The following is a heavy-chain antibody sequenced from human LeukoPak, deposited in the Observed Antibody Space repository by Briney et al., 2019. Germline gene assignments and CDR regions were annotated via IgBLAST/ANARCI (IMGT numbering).Heavy chain of an antibody. CDR1: GFTFSDYN. J-gene: IGHJ4*02. CDR2: MSPDGNKK. Sequence: GGPLLLSCAASGFTFSDYNMHWVRPAPGKGLDWVALMSPDGNKKYYADSVKGRFTISRDNSKNTVDLQLNSLRAEDTAVYYCARDLIGRYTFDYCGQGTLVTVSS. V-gene: IGHV3-30-3*01. D-gene: IGHD3-10*01. CDR3: ARDLIGRYTFDY.